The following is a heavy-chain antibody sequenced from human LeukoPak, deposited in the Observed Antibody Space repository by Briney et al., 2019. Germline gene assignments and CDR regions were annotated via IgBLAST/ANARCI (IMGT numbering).Heavy chain of an antibody. V-gene: IGHV1-69*13. D-gene: IGHD3-22*01. CDR2: IIPIFGTA. Sequence: GASVKVSCKASGGTFSSYAISWVRQAPGQGLEWMGGIIPIFGTANYAQKFQGRVTITADESTSTAYMELSSLRSEDTAVYYCARLGYDMNAFDIWGQGTMVTVSS. CDR1: GGTFSSYA. CDR3: ARLGYDMNAFDI. J-gene: IGHJ3*02.